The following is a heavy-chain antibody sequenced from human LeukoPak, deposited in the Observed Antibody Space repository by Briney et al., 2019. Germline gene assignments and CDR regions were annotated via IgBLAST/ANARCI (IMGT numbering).Heavy chain of an antibody. CDR1: GGSISSYY. CDR2: IYTSGST. D-gene: IGHD2-15*01. Sequence: SETLSLTCTVSGGSISSYYWSWIRQPAGKGLEWIGRIYTSGSTNYNPSLKSRVTISVDTSKNQFSLKLSSVTAADTAVYYCARAAGNCSGGSCYFGYWGQGTLVTVSS. V-gene: IGHV4-4*07. J-gene: IGHJ4*02. CDR3: ARAAGNCSGGSCYFGY.